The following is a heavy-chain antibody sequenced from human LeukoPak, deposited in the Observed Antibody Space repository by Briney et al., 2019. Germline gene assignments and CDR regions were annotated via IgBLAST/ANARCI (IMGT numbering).Heavy chain of an antibody. V-gene: IGHV1-2*02. CDR1: GYTFTGYY. CDR2: INPNSGGT. CDR3: ARDYYDSSGHSRFDY. Sequence: ASVKVSCKASGYTFTGYYMHWVRQAPGQGLEWMGWINPNSGGTNYAQKFQGRVTMIRDTSISTAYMELSRLRSDDTAVYYCARDYYDSSGHSRFDYWGQGTLVTVSS. J-gene: IGHJ4*02. D-gene: IGHD3-22*01.